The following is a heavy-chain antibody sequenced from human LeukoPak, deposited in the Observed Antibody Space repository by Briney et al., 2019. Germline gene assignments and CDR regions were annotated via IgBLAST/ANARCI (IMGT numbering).Heavy chain of an antibody. CDR3: ARYGSSWYRFDY. CDR2: IYHSGST. D-gene: IGHD6-13*01. CDR1: GYSISSGYY. Sequence: KPSETLSLTCAVSGYSISSGYYWGWIRQPPGKGLEWIGSIYHSGSTYYNPSLKSRVTISVDTSKNQFSLKLSSVTAADTAVYYCARYGSSWYRFDYWGQGTLVTVSS. J-gene: IGHJ4*02. V-gene: IGHV4-38-2*01.